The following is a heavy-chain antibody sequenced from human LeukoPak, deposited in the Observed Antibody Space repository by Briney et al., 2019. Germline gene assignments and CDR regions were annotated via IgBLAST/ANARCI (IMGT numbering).Heavy chain of an antibody. J-gene: IGHJ6*02. V-gene: IGHV3-49*04. CDR2: IRSKAYGGTT. D-gene: IGHD3-10*01. Sequence: GGSLRLSCTASGFTFGDYAMSWVRQAPGKGLGWVGFIRSKAYGGTTEYAASVKGRFTISRDDSKSIAYLQMNSLKTEDTAVYYCTRVGITMVRGVGSYYYGMDVWGQGTTVTVSS. CDR3: TRVGITMVRGVGSYYYGMDV. CDR1: GFTFGDYA.